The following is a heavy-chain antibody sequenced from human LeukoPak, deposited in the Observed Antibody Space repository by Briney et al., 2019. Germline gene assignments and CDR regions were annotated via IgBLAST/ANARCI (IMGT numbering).Heavy chain of an antibody. V-gene: IGHV3-48*01. CDR1: GFTFSTFS. D-gene: IGHD6-13*01. CDR3: ARVFVGTAGY. Sequence: GGSLRLSCAASGFTFSTFSMNWVRQAPGKGLEWVSYTSSNSYNIYHADSVKGRFTISRDNAENSLYLQMNSLRVEDTAVYYCARVFVGTAGYWGQGTLVTVSS. CDR2: TSSNSYNI. J-gene: IGHJ4*02.